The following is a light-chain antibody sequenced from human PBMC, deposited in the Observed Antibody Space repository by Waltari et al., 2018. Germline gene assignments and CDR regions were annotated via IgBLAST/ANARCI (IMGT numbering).Light chain of an antibody. CDR2: DAF. CDR3: QQRKNWPIT. V-gene: IGKV3-11*01. J-gene: IGKJ5*01. CDR1: QSITTY. Sequence: EIVLTQSPATLSLSPGERATLSCRASQSITTYLAWYQQKPGQAPRLLISDAFSRATGIPARFSGSGSGTDFTLTISSLEPEDFAIYYCQQRKNWPITFGQGTRLDIK.